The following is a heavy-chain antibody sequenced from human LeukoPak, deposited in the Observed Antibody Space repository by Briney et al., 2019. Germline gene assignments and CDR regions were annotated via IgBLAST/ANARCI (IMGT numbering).Heavy chain of an antibody. CDR1: GFTFRDYW. CDR2: IKQDGSEK. J-gene: IGHJ4*02. D-gene: IGHD1-1*01. Sequence: GGSLRLSCGASGFTFRDYWMSWVRQAPGKGLEWVANIKQDGSEKYYVDSVKGRFTISRDNAKNSLYLQMNSLRAEDTAVYYCARDRTGVNPDYWGQGTLVTVSS. CDR3: ARDRTGVNPDY. V-gene: IGHV3-7*01.